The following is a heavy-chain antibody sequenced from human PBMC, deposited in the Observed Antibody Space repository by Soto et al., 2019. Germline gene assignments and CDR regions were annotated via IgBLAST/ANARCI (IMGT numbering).Heavy chain of an antibody. CDR1: GFTFSSYV. Sequence: PGGSLRLSCAASGFTFSSYVMSWVRQAPGKGLEWVSAISGSGGSTYYADSVKGRFTISRDNSKNTLYLQMNSLRAEDTAVYYCAKALAFEYSSPSGYWGQGTLVTVSS. V-gene: IGHV3-23*01. CDR2: ISGSGGST. J-gene: IGHJ4*02. CDR3: AKALAFEYSSPSGY. D-gene: IGHD6-13*01.